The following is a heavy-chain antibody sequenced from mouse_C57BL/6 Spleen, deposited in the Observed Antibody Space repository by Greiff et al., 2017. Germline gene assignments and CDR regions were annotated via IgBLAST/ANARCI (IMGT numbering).Heavy chain of an antibody. Sequence: VKLVESGAELVKPGASVKISCKASGYAFSSYWMNWVKQRPGKGLEWIGQIYPGDGDTNYNGKFKGKATLTADKSSSTAYMQLSSLTSEDSAVYFCARFTTVVATDYWGQGTSVTVSS. J-gene: IGHJ4*01. CDR2: IYPGDGDT. CDR3: ARFTTVVATDY. D-gene: IGHD1-1*01. V-gene: IGHV1-80*01. CDR1: GYAFSSYW.